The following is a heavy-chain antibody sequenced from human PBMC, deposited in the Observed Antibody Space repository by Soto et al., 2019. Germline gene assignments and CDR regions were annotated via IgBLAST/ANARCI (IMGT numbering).Heavy chain of an antibody. V-gene: IGHV3-23*01. J-gene: IGHJ4*02. CDR2: ISGSGGST. Sequence: PGGCLRLSCAASGFTFSSYAMSWVRQAPGKGLEWVSAISGSGGSTYYADSVKGRFTISRDNSKNTLYLQVNSLRAEDTAVYYSAKDLVDTAMINFDYWGQGTLVTVSS. D-gene: IGHD5-18*01. CDR3: AKDLVDTAMINFDY. CDR1: GFTFSSYA.